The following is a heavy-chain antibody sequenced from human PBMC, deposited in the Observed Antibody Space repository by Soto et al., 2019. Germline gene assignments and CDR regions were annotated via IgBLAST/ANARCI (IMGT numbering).Heavy chain of an antibody. Sequence: QVQLVESGGGVVQPGTSLRLSCAESVFTFSSYGLHWVRQAPGKGLEWVAVIWYDGSNKYYADSVKGRFTISRDNSKNTLYLQMNSLRAEDTAVYYCARDDKDKYGDDGGGFGCWGQGTLVTVSS. CDR1: VFTFSSYG. CDR3: ARDDKDKYGDDGGGFGC. V-gene: IGHV3-33*01. CDR2: IWYDGSNK. J-gene: IGHJ4*02. D-gene: IGHD4-17*01.